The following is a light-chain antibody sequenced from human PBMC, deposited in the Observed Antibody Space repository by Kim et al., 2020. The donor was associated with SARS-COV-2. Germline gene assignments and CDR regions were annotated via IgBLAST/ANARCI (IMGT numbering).Light chain of an antibody. CDR2: DAS. J-gene: IGKJ2*01. CDR1: QNVNSN. CDR3: QQYSDWFT. Sequence: PGERATLSCRASQNVNSNLAWYQQKPGQAPRLLIYDASTRATGIPARFSGSRSGIEFTLTISSLQSEDSAVYYCQQYSDWFTFGQGTKLEIK. V-gene: IGKV3-15*01.